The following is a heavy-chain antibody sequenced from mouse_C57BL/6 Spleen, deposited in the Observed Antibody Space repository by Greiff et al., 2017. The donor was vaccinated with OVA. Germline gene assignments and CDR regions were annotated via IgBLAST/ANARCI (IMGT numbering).Heavy chain of an antibody. Sequence: EVQLQQSGPVLVKPGASVKMSCKASGYTFTDYYMNWVKQSHGKSLEWIGVINPYNGGTSYNQKFKGKATLTVDKSSSTAYMELSSLTSEDSAVYYCAGWDECCYSMDYWGQGTSVTVSS. CDR3: AGWDECCYSMDY. J-gene: IGHJ4*01. D-gene: IGHD4-1*01. CDR2: INPYNGGT. V-gene: IGHV1-19*01. CDR1: GYTFTDYY.